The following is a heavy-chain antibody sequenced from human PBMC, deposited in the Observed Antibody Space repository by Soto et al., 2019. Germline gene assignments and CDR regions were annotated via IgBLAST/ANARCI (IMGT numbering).Heavy chain of an antibody. CDR3: ARDRRLRHHYWYFDL. D-gene: IGHD4-17*01. V-gene: IGHV1-69*08. Sequence: QVQLVQSGAEVKKPGSSVKVSCKASGGTFSSYTISWVRQAPGQGLEWMGRIIPILGIANYAQKFQGRVTITADKSTSTAYMELSSLRSEDTAVYYCARDRRLRHHYWYFDLWGRGTLVTVSS. CDR1: GGTFSSYT. J-gene: IGHJ2*01. CDR2: IIPILGIA.